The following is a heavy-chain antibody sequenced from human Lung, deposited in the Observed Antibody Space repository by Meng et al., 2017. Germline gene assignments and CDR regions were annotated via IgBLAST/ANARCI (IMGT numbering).Heavy chain of an antibody. Sequence: RLQQWGAGLLKPSETLSLTFVVSGGSFSDYYWSWIRQPPGKGLEWIGEINHSGSTNYNPSLESRATISVDTSQNNLSLKLSSVTAADSAVYYCARGPTTMAHDFDYWGQGTLVTVSS. CDR3: ARGPTTMAHDFDY. D-gene: IGHD4-11*01. V-gene: IGHV4-34*01. CDR1: GGSFSDYY. CDR2: INHSGST. J-gene: IGHJ4*02.